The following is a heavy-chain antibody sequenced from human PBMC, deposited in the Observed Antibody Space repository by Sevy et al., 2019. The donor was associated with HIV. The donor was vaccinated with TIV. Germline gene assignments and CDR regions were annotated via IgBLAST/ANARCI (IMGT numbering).Heavy chain of an antibody. D-gene: IGHD6-19*01. CDR2: IKSKTDGGTT. CDR1: GFTFSNAW. CDR3: TTVGWLESDYYYYGMDV. V-gene: IGHV3-15*01. Sequence: GGYLRLSCAASGFTFSNAWMSWVRQAPGKGLEWVGRIKSKTDGGTTDYAAPVKGRFTISRDDSKNTLYLQMNSLKTEDTAVYYCTTVGWLESDYYYYGMDVWGQGTTVTVSS. J-gene: IGHJ6*02.